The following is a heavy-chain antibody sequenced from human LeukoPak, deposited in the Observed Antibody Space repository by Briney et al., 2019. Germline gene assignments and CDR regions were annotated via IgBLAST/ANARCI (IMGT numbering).Heavy chain of an antibody. Sequence: GESLKISCKGSGYSFTNYWIGWVRQMPGKGLEWMGIIYPGDSDTRYIPSFQGQVTISADKSINTAYLQWSSLRSEDTAVYYCASEVPAAMRNWFDPWGQGTLVTVSS. J-gene: IGHJ5*02. CDR3: ASEVPAAMRNWFDP. CDR2: IYPGDSDT. CDR1: GYSFTNYW. D-gene: IGHD2-2*01. V-gene: IGHV5-51*01.